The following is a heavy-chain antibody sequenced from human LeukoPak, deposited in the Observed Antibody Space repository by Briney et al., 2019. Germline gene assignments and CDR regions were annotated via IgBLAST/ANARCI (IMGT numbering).Heavy chain of an antibody. CDR1: GYTLTELS. CDR3: ATNLRYFDWLSSLDY. V-gene: IGHV1-24*01. CDR2: FDPEDGET. D-gene: IGHD3-9*01. Sequence: ASVKVSCKVSGYTLTELSMHWVQQAPGKGLEWMGGFDPEDGETIYAQKFQGRVTMTEDTSTDTAYMELSSLRSEDTAVYYCATNLRYFDWLSSLDYWGQGTLVTVSS. J-gene: IGHJ4*02.